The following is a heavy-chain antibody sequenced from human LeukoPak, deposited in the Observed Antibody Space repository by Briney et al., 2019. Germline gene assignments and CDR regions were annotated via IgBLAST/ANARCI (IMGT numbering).Heavy chain of an antibody. CDR3: ARDPGYESWSPFWGGMDV. D-gene: IGHD3-16*01. CDR2: ITRDGSST. J-gene: IGHJ6*04. CDR1: GFPFSSSW. V-gene: IGHV3-74*01. Sequence: GGSLRLSCAASGFPFSSSWMHWVRQAPGKGLVWVSRITRDGSSTTYADSVKGRFTTSRDNAKNTLHLQMDSLRDDDTAVYYCARDPGYESWSPFWGGMDVWGNGTTVIVSS.